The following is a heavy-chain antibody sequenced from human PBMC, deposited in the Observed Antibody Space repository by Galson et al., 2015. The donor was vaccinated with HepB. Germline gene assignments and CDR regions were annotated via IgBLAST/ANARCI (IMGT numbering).Heavy chain of an antibody. Sequence: SVKVSCKASGYTFTSYYMHWVRQAPGQGLEWMGIINPSAGTTRYAQKFRGRVTMTRDTSTSTVYMELSSLRSEDTAVYYCARDRTLYCSGGSCYQAFDYWGQGTLVTVSS. V-gene: IGHV1-46*01. D-gene: IGHD2-15*01. CDR1: GYTFTSYY. CDR3: ARDRTLYCSGGSCYQAFDY. CDR2: INPSAGTT. J-gene: IGHJ4*02.